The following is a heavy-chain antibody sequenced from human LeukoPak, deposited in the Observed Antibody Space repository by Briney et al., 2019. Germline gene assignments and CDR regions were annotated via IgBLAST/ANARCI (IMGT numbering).Heavy chain of an antibody. CDR3: AKDRGGWYSSYSRYMDV. CDR2: IKSKTDGGTT. V-gene: IGHV3-15*01. Sequence: GGSLRLSCAASGFTFSNAWMSWVRQAPGKGLEWVGRIKSKTDGGTTDYAAPVKGRFTISRDNSKNTLYLQMNSLRAEDTAVYYCAKDRGGWYSSYSRYMDVWGKGTTVTVSS. J-gene: IGHJ6*03. D-gene: IGHD6-13*01. CDR1: GFTFSNAW.